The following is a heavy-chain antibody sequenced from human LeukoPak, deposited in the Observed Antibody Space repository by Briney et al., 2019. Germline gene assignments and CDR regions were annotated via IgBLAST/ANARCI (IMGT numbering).Heavy chain of an antibody. CDR1: GFTFSTYW. V-gene: IGHV3-74*01. Sequence: GGSLRLSCAASGFTFSTYWMHWARHAPEKGLVWVSRINSDGTSTSYADSVKGRFTISRDNAKNTLYLQMNSLRAEDTAVYYCARGAVTGLASDYWGQRNLVTVSS. J-gene: IGHJ4*02. CDR2: INSDGTST. D-gene: IGHD6-19*01. CDR3: ARGAVTGLASDY.